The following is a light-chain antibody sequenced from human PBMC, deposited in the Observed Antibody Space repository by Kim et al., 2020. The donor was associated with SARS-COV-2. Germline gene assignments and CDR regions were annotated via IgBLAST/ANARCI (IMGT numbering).Light chain of an antibody. V-gene: IGKV1-5*01. Sequence: SVGDRVTITCRASQSVTSFLAWYQQKPGKAPKLLIYDASTLKSGVPSRFSGRGSGAEYTLTIRSLQPEDYATYYCQQYYSPSPRTFGQGTKVDIK. CDR1: QSVTSF. J-gene: IGKJ1*01. CDR2: DAS. CDR3: QQYYSPSPRT.